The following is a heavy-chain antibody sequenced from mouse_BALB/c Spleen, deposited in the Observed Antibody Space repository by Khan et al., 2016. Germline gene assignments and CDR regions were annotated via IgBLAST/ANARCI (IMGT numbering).Heavy chain of an antibody. Sequence: EVQLQESGPGLVKPSQSLSLTCTVTGYSITSDYAWNWIPQFPGNILEWMDYLSYSDTTSYNPSLKSRIFITQNTSKNQFFLQFNSVTTEDTATYYCGRGVQVGLRAMDCWGQGTSVTVSA. V-gene: IGHV3-2*02. CDR1: GYSITSDYA. CDR3: GRGVQVGLRAMDC. J-gene: IGHJ4*01. CDR2: LSYSDTT. D-gene: IGHD3-1*01.